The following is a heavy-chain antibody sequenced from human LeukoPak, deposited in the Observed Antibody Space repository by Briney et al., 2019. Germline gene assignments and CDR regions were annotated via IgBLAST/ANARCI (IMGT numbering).Heavy chain of an antibody. CDR3: AKEKRGESYFDY. J-gene: IGHJ4*02. D-gene: IGHD3-3*01. V-gene: IGHV3-30*18. CDR1: GFTFSSYG. Sequence: GGSLRLSCAASGFTFSSYGMHWVRQAPGKGLEWVAVISYDGSNKYYADSVKGRFTISRDNSKNTLYLQMNSLRAEDTAVYYCAKEKRGESYFDYWGQGTLVTVSS. CDR2: ISYDGSNK.